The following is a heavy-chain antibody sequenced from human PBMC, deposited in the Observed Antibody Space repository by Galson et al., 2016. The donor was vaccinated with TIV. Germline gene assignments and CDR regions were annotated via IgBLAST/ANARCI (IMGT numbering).Heavy chain of an antibody. J-gene: IGHJ3*02. V-gene: IGHV2-5*02. D-gene: IGHD2-2*01. CDR2: IYWDDDK. CDR1: GFSLSTSGVA. CDR3: AHRRCVASAVLDAYDI. Sequence: PALVKPTQTLTLTCTFSGFSLSTSGVAVGWIRRPPGKALEWLALIYWDDDKRYRPSLKSRLTLTKDTPKNPVLLTVTNLDPEDTATYYCAHRRCVASAVLDAYDIWGPGTVVTVSS.